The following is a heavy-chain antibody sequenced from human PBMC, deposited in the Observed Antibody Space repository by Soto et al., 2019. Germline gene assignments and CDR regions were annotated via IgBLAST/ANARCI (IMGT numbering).Heavy chain of an antibody. V-gene: IGHV1-18*01. CDR3: ARELVTIYSSSYLHGMDV. D-gene: IGHD6-13*01. CDR2: ISAYNGNT. J-gene: IGHJ6*02. Sequence: GASVKVSCKASGYTFTSYGISWVRQAPGQGLEWMGWISAYNGNTNYAQKLQGRVTTTTDTSTSTAYMELRSLRSDDTAVYYCARELVTIYSSSYLHGMDVWGQGTTVTVSS. CDR1: GYTFTSYG.